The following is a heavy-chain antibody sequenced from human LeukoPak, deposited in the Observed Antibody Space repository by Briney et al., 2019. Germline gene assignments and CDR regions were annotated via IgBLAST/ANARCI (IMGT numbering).Heavy chain of an antibody. J-gene: IGHJ4*02. CDR2: VGGSGDNT. Sequence: GGSLRLSCAASGFSFGNNAMSWVRQIPEKGLEWVSAVGGSGDNTYYANSVKGRFTISRDNSKNTLYLQMNSLRAEDTAVYYCVRDLGGRSGHWGQGTLVTVSS. CDR3: VRDLGGRSGH. V-gene: IGHV3-23*01. D-gene: IGHD1-26*01. CDR1: GFSFGNNA.